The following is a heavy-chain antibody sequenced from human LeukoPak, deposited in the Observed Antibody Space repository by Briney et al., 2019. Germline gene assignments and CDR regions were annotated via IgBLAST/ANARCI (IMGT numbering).Heavy chain of an antibody. CDR3: AKAHYDFWSGYPYFDY. D-gene: IGHD3-3*01. CDR2: ISDSGGTT. Sequence: GASLRLSCAASGFTFSSSAMSWVRQAPEKGLEWVSAISDSGGTTYYADSVKGRFTISSDNSKNTLYLQMNSLRAEDTAVYHCAKAHYDFWSGYPYFDYWGQGMLVTVSS. CDR1: GFTFSSSA. V-gene: IGHV3-23*01. J-gene: IGHJ4*02.